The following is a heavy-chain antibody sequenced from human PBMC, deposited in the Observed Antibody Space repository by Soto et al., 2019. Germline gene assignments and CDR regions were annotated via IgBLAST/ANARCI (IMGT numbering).Heavy chain of an antibody. CDR3: ARAPGYDILTGYYSGRIDY. V-gene: IGHV4-34*01. CDR1: GGSFSGYY. Sequence: QVQLQQWGAGLLKPSETLSLTYAVYGGSFSGYYWSWIRQPPGKGLEWIGEINHSGSTNYNPSLKSRVTISVDTSKNQFSLKLSSVTAADTAVYYCARAPGYDILTGYYSGRIDYWGQGTLVTVSS. CDR2: INHSGST. J-gene: IGHJ4*02. D-gene: IGHD3-9*01.